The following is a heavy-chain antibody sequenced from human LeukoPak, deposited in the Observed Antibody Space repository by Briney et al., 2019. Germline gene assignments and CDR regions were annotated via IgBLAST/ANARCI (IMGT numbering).Heavy chain of an antibody. D-gene: IGHD2-15*01. CDR1: GGSFSGYY. Sequence: SETLSLTCAVYGGSFSGYYWSWIRQPPGKGVEWIGEINHSGSTNYNPSLKSRVTISVDTSKNQFSLKLSSVTAADTAVYYCARESRKGRYCSGGSCYSYYYYGMDVWGQGTTVTVSS. J-gene: IGHJ6*02. CDR3: ARESRKGRYCSGGSCYSYYYYGMDV. CDR2: INHSGST. V-gene: IGHV4-34*01.